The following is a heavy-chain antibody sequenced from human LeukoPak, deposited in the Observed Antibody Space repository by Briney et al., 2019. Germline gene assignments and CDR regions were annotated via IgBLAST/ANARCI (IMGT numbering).Heavy chain of an antibody. Sequence: GGSLRLSCVASGFTFTGHSMHWVRQAPGKGLEWISVVSHDEKTIFYADSLKGRFTVSRDNSKNTVYLQMNSLRDEDTAVYYCARGLLLDYWGQGTLVTVSS. D-gene: IGHD3-16*01. CDR3: ARGLLLDY. CDR2: VSHDEKTI. J-gene: IGHJ4*02. V-gene: IGHV3-30*03. CDR1: GFTFTGHS.